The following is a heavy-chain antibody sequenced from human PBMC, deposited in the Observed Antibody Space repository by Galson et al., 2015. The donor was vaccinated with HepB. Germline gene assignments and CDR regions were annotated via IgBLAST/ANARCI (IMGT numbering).Heavy chain of an antibody. D-gene: IGHD7-27*01. Sequence: SLRLSCAASGFTFSRYSMHWVRQAPGKGLEWVAFIRDDGSNKYYADSVKGRLTISRDNSKNTLYLQMNSLRAEDTAVYYCARAGNWDFDHWGQGTLVTVSS. J-gene: IGHJ4*02. CDR2: IRDDGSNK. V-gene: IGHV3-30*02. CDR1: GFTFSRYS. CDR3: ARAGNWDFDH.